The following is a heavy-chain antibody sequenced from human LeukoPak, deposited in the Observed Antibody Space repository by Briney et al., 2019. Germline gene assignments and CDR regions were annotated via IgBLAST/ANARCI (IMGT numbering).Heavy chain of an antibody. Sequence: QTGGSLRLSCAASGFTVSSNYMSWVRQAPGKGLEWVSVIYSGGSTYYADSVKGRFTISRDNSKNTLYLQMNSLRAEDTAVYYCARGRYCSGGSCYGMDVWGQGTTVTVSS. V-gene: IGHV3-66*01. D-gene: IGHD2-15*01. J-gene: IGHJ6*02. CDR3: ARGRYCSGGSCYGMDV. CDR2: IYSGGST. CDR1: GFTVSSNY.